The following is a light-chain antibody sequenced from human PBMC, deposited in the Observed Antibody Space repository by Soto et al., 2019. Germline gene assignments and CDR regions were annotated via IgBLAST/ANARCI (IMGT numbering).Light chain of an antibody. CDR2: GAT. CDR1: QSVSIL. Sequence: ATLSYRASQSVSILLAWYQQKPGQAPRLLIHGATTGATGIPARFSGSGSGTEFPLTISGLQFGDFADPFCQQYNIPPQTFGQGTKVDIK. CDR3: QQYNIPPQT. V-gene: IGKV3-15*01. J-gene: IGKJ1*01.